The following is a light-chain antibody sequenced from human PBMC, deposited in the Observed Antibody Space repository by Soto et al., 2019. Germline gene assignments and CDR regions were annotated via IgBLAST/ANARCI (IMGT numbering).Light chain of an antibody. CDR1: SSDVGGYNY. Sequence: QSALTQPPSASGSPGQSVTISCTGTSSDVGGYNYVSWYQQHPGKAPKLMFYEVSKRPSGVPDRFSGSKSGNTASLTVSGLQAEDEADYYCSSYAGSLVVFGGGTKLTVL. V-gene: IGLV2-8*01. J-gene: IGLJ2*01. CDR3: SSYAGSLVV. CDR2: EVS.